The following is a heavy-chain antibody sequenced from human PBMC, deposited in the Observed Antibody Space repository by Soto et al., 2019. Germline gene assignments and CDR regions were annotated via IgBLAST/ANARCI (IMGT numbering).Heavy chain of an antibody. CDR3: AGTKQWLALDY. CDR2: IYYSGST. CDR1: GGSISSYY. D-gene: IGHD6-19*01. Sequence: SETLSVTCTVSGGSISSYYWSWIRQPPGKGLEWIGNIYYSGSTNYNPSLKSRVTVSLDTSKNQFSLTLSSVTAADTAVYYCAGTKQWLALDYWGQGTLVTVSP. J-gene: IGHJ4*02. V-gene: IGHV4-59*08.